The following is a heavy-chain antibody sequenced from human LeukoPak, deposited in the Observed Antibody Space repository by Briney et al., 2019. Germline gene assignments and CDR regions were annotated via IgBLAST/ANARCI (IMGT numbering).Heavy chain of an antibody. Sequence: TSGTLSLTCAVSGGSISSNNWWGWVRQPPGKGLEWIGEINHSGSTNYNPSLKSRVTISVDTSKNQFSLKLSSVTAADTAVYYCARLGAGPTYYDFWSGYSSFYFDYWGQGTLVTVSS. CDR3: ARLGAGPTYYDFWSGYSSFYFDY. CDR2: INHSGST. V-gene: IGHV4-4*02. J-gene: IGHJ4*02. CDR1: GGSISSNNW. D-gene: IGHD3-3*01.